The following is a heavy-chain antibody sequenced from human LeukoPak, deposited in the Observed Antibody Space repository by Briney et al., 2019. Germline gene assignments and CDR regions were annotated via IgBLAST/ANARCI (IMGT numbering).Heavy chain of an antibody. CDR3: ARDGGSY. Sequence: GGSLRLSCAASGFTFSNYAMHWVRQAPGKGLEWVSYISSSSSTIYYADSVKGRFTISRDNAKNSLYLQMNSLRAEDTAVYYCARDGGSYWGQGTLVTVSS. J-gene: IGHJ4*02. D-gene: IGHD3-16*01. CDR2: ISSSSSTI. CDR1: GFTFSNYA. V-gene: IGHV3-48*04.